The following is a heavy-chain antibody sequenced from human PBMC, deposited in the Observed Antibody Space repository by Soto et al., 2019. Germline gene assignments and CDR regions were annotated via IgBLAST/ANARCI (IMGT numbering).Heavy chain of an antibody. V-gene: IGHV1-3*01. J-gene: IGHJ3*02. D-gene: IGHD1-20*01. CDR2: INAGNGNT. Sequence: ASVKVSCKASGYTFTSYSIHWVRQAPGQRLEWMGWINAGNGNTKYSQKFQGRVTITRDTSASTAYMELSSLRSEDTAVYYCARGGSGITGTTYAFDIWGQGTTVTVSS. CDR3: ARGGSGITGTTYAFDI. CDR1: GYTFTSYS.